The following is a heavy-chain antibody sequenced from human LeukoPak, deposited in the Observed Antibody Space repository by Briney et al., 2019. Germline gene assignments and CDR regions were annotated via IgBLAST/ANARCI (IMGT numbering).Heavy chain of an antibody. V-gene: IGHV3-11*01. Sequence: PGGSLRLSCAASGFTFSDYYMSWIRQAPGKGLEWVSYISSSGSTIYYADSVKGRFTISRDNAKNSLFLQMNSLRAEDTAVYYCAGPYCGGDCYHDAFDIWGQGTMVTVSS. D-gene: IGHD2-21*02. J-gene: IGHJ3*02. CDR3: AGPYCGGDCYHDAFDI. CDR2: ISSSGSTI. CDR1: GFTFSDYY.